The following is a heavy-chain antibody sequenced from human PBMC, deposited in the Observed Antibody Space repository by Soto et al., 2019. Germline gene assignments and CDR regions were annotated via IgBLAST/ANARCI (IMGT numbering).Heavy chain of an antibody. CDR1: GFTFRSYV. CDR2: ISGSGNST. CDR3: ARDDVGVDTAMVISSLYYYYGMDV. V-gene: IGHV3-23*01. Sequence: GGSLRLSCAASGFTFRSYVMTWVRQAPGMGLEWVSLISGSGNSTYYADSVKGRFTISRDNSKNTLYLQMNSLRAEDTAVYYCARDDVGVDTAMVISSLYYYYGMDVWGQGTTVTVSS. J-gene: IGHJ6*02. D-gene: IGHD5-18*01.